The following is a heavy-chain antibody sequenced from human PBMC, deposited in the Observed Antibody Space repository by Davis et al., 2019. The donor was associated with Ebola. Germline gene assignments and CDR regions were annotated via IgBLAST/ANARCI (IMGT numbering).Heavy chain of an antibody. CDR2: ISYDGSNK. J-gene: IGHJ4*02. D-gene: IGHD6-13*01. Sequence: GESLKISCAASGFIFSNYWMSWVRQAPGKGLEWVAVISYDGSNKYYADSVKGRFTFSRDNSKNTLYLQMDTLRVEDTALYYCTKGQGYFLDYWGQGTLVTVSS. V-gene: IGHV3-30*18. CDR3: TKGQGYFLDY. CDR1: GFIFSNYW.